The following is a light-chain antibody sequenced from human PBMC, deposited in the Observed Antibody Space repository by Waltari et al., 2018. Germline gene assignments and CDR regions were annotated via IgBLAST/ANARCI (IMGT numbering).Light chain of an antibody. CDR2: DVN. CDR1: SSHTGGYNY. J-gene: IGLJ2*01. Sequence: QSALTQPRSVSGSPGQSVPLSCTGSSSHTGGYNYVSWYQHTSHKAPKLIIYDVNTRPSGVPDRFSGSKSGNTASLTISGLQAEDEAVYYCSSYAATFQFGGGTRVTVL. V-gene: IGLV2-11*01. CDR3: SSYAATFQ.